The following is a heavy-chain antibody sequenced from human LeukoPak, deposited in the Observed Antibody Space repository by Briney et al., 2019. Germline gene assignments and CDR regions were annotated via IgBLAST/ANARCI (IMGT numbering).Heavy chain of an antibody. V-gene: IGHV1-69*04. CDR1: GGTFSSYA. Sequence: ASVKVSCKASGGTFSSYAISWVRRAPGQGLEWMGRIIPIFGIANYAQKFQGRVTITADKSTSTAYMEMSSLRSEDTAVYYCARDRSPVEMATIGGWFDPWGQGTLVTVSS. J-gene: IGHJ5*02. CDR2: IIPIFGIA. CDR3: ARDRSPVEMATIGGWFDP. D-gene: IGHD5-24*01.